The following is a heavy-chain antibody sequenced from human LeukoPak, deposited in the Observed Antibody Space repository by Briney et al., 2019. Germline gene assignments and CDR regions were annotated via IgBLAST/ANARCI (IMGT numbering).Heavy chain of an antibody. CDR3: ARGGVTGTNNWFDP. CDR2: IYYGGSA. Sequence: PSETLSLTSTVSGGSVTSYYWTWIRQPPGKGLEWIGYIYYGGSAKYNPSLKSRVTISLDTSRNQFSLTLRAVTTADTAMYYCARGGVTGTNNWFDPWGQGTPVTVSS. J-gene: IGHJ5*02. D-gene: IGHD1-20*01. V-gene: IGHV4-59*02. CDR1: GGSVTSYY.